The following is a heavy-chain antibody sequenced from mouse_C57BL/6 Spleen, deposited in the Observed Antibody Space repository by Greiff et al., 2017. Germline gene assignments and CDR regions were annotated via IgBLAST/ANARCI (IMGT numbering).Heavy chain of an antibody. D-gene: IGHD1-1*02. J-gene: IGHJ2*01. CDR3: ARLELWGNYFAY. Sequence: EVKLVESGPGLVKPSQSLSLTCSVTGYSITSGYYWNWSRQFPGNNLEWMGYISYDGSNNYNPTLKTRLTLTRDTSKNQLFLKLHTVATEDTATYYCARLELWGNYFAYWGQGTTLTVSS. V-gene: IGHV3-6*01. CDR1: GYSITSGYY. CDR2: ISYDGSN.